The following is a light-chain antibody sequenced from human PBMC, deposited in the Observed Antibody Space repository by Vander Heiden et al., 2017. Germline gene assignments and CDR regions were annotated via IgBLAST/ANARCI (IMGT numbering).Light chain of an antibody. Sequence: EIVLTQSPGTLSLSPGERATLSCRASQSVSSSYLAWYQQKPGQAPRLRIYGASSRATGIPDRFSGSGSGTDFTLTISRLEPEDFAVYYGQQYGSSPRTFGQGTKVEIK. CDR3: QQYGSSPRT. CDR2: GAS. J-gene: IGKJ1*01. V-gene: IGKV3-20*01. CDR1: QSVSSSY.